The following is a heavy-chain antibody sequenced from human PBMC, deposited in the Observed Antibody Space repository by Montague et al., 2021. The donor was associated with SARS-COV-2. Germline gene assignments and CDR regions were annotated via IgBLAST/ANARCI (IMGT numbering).Heavy chain of an antibody. CDR1: GGSISSGGYY. D-gene: IGHD3-3*01. CDR2: IYYSGST. V-gene: IGHV4-31*03. CDR3: ARVRGLTIFGVVGPFDY. J-gene: IGHJ4*02. Sequence: ILSLTCTVSGGSISSGGYYWSWIRQHPGKGLEWIGYIYYSGSTYYNPSLKSRVTISVDTSKNHFSLKPSSVTAADTAVYYCARVRGLTIFGVVGPFDYGGQGTLVTVPS.